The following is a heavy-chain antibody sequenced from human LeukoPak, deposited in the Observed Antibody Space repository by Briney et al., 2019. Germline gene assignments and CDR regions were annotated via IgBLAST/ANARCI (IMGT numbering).Heavy chain of an antibody. CDR2: INPNSGGT. CDR1: GYTFTGYY. D-gene: IGHD5-18*01. J-gene: IGHJ4*02. CDR3: ARESGYSYGTPFDY. V-gene: IGHV1-2*02. Sequence: ASVKVSCKASGYTFTGYYMHWVRQAPGQGLEWIGWINPNSGGTNYAQKFQGRVTMTRDTSISTAYMELSRLRSDDTAVYYCARESGYSYGTPFDYWGQGTLVTVSS.